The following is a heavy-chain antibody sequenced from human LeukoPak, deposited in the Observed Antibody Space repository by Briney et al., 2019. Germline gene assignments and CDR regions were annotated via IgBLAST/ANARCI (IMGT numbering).Heavy chain of an antibody. Sequence: GGSLRLSCAASGFTFSSYAMTWVRQAPGKGLEWVSAISGSGGSTYYADSVKGRFTISRDNSKNTLYLQMNSLRAEDTAMYYCARELRKTYYFDSWGQGTLVTVSS. J-gene: IGHJ4*02. CDR1: GFTFSSYA. V-gene: IGHV3-23*01. D-gene: IGHD1-26*01. CDR2: ISGSGGST. CDR3: ARELRKTYYFDS.